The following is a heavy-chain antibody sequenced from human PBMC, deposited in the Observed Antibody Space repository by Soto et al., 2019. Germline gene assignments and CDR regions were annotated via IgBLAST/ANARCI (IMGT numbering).Heavy chain of an antibody. V-gene: IGHV3-13*04. CDR2: IGTAGDT. D-gene: IGHD2-2*01. Sequence: EVQLVESGGGLVQPGGSLRLSCAASGFTFSSYDMHWVRQATGKGLEWVSAIGTAGDTYYPGSVKGRFTISRKNAKNSLYLQMNSLRAGDTAVYYCARGYCSSTSCELDYWGQGTLVTVSS. CDR1: GFTFSSYD. CDR3: ARGYCSSTSCELDY. J-gene: IGHJ4*02.